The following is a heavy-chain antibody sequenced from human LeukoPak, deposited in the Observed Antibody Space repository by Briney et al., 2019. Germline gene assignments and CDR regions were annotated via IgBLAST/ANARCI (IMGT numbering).Heavy chain of an antibody. CDR1: GYTFTGYY. J-gene: IGHJ4*02. CDR3: ARDRASTFGGVIDFFFDY. D-gene: IGHD3-16*02. V-gene: IGHV1-2*02. Sequence: ASVKVSCKASGYTFTGYYMHWVRQAPGQGLEWMGWINPNRGNTNYAQNFQGRVTMTRDTSSSTVYMELRRLTSDDTAVYYCARDRASTFGGVIDFFFDYWGQGILVTVSS. CDR2: INPNRGNT.